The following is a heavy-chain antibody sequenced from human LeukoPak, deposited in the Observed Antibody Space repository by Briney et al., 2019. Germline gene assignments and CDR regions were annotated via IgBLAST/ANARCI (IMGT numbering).Heavy chain of an antibody. CDR2: INAGNGNT. J-gene: IGHJ4*02. D-gene: IGHD1-26*01. V-gene: IGHV1-3*01. Sequence: ASVKVSCKASGYTFTSYAMHWVRQAPGQRLEWMGWINAGNGNTKYSQKFQGRVTMTTDTSTSTAYMELRSLRSDDTAVYYCAVLVGATKGPDYWGQGTLVTVSS. CDR1: GYTFTSYA. CDR3: AVLVGATKGPDY.